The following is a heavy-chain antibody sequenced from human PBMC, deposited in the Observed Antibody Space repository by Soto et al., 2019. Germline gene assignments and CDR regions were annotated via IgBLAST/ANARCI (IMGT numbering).Heavy chain of an antibody. CDR1: GFTFSSYA. D-gene: IGHD3-10*01. Sequence: EVQVLESGGGLVQPGGSLRLSCAASGFTFSSYAMSWVRQAPGRGLEWVSTFRGNGDSTYYAGSVKGRFTVSRDNSKNTLYLQMNDLRGEDTAVYYCAKVPDPGAFDSWGQGTMVTVSS. J-gene: IGHJ3*02. CDR3: AKVPDPGAFDS. CDR2: FRGNGDST. V-gene: IGHV3-23*01.